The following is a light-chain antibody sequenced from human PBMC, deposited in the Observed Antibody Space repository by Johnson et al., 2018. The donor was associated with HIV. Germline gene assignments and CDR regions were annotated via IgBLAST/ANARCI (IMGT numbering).Light chain of an antibody. CDR1: SSNIGDNY. Sequence: QSVLTQSPSVSAAPGQKVTISCSGSSSNIGDNYVSWYQQLPGTAPKLLIYDNNKRPSGIADRFSDTKSGTSATLGITGLQTGDEADYYCGTWDSGLSAHYVFGSGTKVTVL. CDR3: GTWDSGLSAHYV. V-gene: IGLV1-51*01. CDR2: DNN. J-gene: IGLJ1*01.